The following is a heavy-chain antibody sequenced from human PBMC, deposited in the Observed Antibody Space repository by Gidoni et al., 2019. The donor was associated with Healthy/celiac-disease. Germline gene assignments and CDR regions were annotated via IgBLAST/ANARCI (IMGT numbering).Heavy chain of an antibody. D-gene: IGHD2-2*01. CDR3: ARHEGYCSSTSCQGPAFDI. Sequence: EVQLVQSGAEVKKPGESLKISCKGSGYSFTSYWIGWVRQMPGKGLEWMGIIYPGDSDTRYSPSFQGQVTISADKSISTAYLQWSSLKASDTAMYYCARHEGYCSSTSCQGPAFDIWGQGTMVTVSS. J-gene: IGHJ3*02. CDR2: IYPGDSDT. V-gene: IGHV5-51*01. CDR1: GYSFTSYW.